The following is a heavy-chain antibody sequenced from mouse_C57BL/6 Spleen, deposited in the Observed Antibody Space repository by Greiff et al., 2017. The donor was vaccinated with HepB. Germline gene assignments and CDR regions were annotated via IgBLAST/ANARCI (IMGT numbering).Heavy chain of an antibody. CDR3: AREDSSGSPWFAY. J-gene: IGHJ3*01. CDR1: GYAFSSYW. D-gene: IGHD3-2*02. V-gene: IGHV1-80*01. Sequence: VQLQQSGAELVKPGASVKISCKASGYAFSSYWMNWVKQRPGKGLEWIGQIDPGDGDTNYNGKFKGKATLTADKSSSTAYMQLSSLTSEDSAVYFCAREDSSGSPWFAYWGQGTLVTVSA. CDR2: IDPGDGDT.